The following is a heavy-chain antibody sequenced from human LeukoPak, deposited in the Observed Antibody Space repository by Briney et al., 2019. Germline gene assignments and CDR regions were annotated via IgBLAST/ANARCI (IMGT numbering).Heavy chain of an antibody. J-gene: IGHJ6*02. CDR2: IYYSGST. CDR1: GGSISSYY. CDR3: AKEAQDYFSSTSSPMDS. Sequence: SETLSLTCTVSGGSISSYYWSWIRQPPGKGLEWIGYIYYSGSTNYNPSLKSRVTISVDTSKKQFSLKLSSVTAADTAVYYCAKEAQDYFSSTSSPMDSWGQGTTATSP. V-gene: IGHV4-59*08. D-gene: IGHD2-2*01.